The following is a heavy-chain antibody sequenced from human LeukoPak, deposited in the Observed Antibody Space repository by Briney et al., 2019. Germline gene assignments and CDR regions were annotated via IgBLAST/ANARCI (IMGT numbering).Heavy chain of an antibody. D-gene: IGHD4-17*01. Sequence: GRSLRLSCAASGFTFSSYAMHWVRQAPGKGLEWVAVISYDGSNKYYADSVKGRFTISRDNSKNTLYLQMNSLRAEDTAVYYCARESTTVTTSRFDAFDIWGQGTMVTVSS. CDR3: ARESTTVTTSRFDAFDI. CDR2: ISYDGSNK. J-gene: IGHJ3*02. CDR1: GFTFSSYA. V-gene: IGHV3-30-3*01.